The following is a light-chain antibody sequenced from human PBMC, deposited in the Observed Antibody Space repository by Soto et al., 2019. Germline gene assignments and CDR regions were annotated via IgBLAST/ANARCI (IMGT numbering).Light chain of an antibody. CDR2: DAS. Sequence: DIHMTQSPSTLSASIGDRVTITCRASQNINNWIAWYQQKPGKAPKFLIYDASTLESGVPSRFSGSGFGTEFSLTISSLQPDDFGSYYCQHMRTFGQGTKVEMK. V-gene: IGKV1-5*01. CDR3: QHMRT. J-gene: IGKJ1*01. CDR1: QNINNW.